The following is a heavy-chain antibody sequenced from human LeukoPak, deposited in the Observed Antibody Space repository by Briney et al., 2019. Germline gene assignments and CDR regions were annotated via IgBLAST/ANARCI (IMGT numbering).Heavy chain of an antibody. CDR3: ARSYDSSAYLYS. V-gene: IGHV4-59*01. D-gene: IGHD3-22*01. J-gene: IGHJ4*02. CDR1: GGSISSYY. Sequence: SETLSLTCTVSGGSISSYYWSCIRQPPGKGLEWIGYIYYSGSTNYNPSLKSRVTISVDTSKNQFSLKLSSVTAADTAVYYCARSYDSSAYLYSWGQGTLVTVSS. CDR2: IYYSGST.